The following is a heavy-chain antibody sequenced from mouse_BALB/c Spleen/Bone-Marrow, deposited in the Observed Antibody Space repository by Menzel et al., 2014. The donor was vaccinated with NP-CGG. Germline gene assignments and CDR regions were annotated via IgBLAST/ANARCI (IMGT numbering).Heavy chain of an antibody. D-gene: IGHD4-1*01. J-gene: IGHJ4*01. CDR3: ARSGKLGNAIDY. V-gene: IGHV1S137*01. Sequence: QVQLQQSGAELVRPGFSVKISCKGSGYTFTDYAIHWVKQSHAKSLEWIGLISPYYGDARYNQKFKGKATMTVDKSSSPAYMALARLTSEDSAIYYCARSGKLGNAIDYWGQGTSVTVSS. CDR1: GYTFTDYA. CDR2: ISPYYGDA.